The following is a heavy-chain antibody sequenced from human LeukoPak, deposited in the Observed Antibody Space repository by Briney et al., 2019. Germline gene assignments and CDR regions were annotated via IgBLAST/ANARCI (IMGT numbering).Heavy chain of an antibody. CDR1: GFTFSSCA. V-gene: IGHV3-23*01. J-gene: IGHJ4*02. D-gene: IGHD2-2*01. Sequence: GGSLRLSCAASGFTFSSCAMSWVRQAPGKGLEWVSAVSGSGGRPYYADSVKGRFTTSRDNSKNTLYLQMNSLRAEDTAVYYCARHPEPGYCSSTSCHESYFDYWGQGTLVTVSS. CDR3: ARHPEPGYCSSTSCHESYFDY. CDR2: VSGSGGRP.